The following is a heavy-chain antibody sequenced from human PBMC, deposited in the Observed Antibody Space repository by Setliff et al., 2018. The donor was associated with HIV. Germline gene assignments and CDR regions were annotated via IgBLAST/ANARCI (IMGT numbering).Heavy chain of an antibody. D-gene: IGHD2-15*01. CDR2: IHHSGST. Sequence: SETLSLTCAVYGGSFNDYYWNWIRQPPGKGLEWIGEIHHSGSTNYNPSLKSRVTISVDTSKSQFSLKVSSVIAADTAIYYCARGPRWPQLRPRVVWFDPRGQGTLVTVSS. J-gene: IGHJ5*02. V-gene: IGHV4-34*01. CDR1: GGSFNDYY. CDR3: ARGPRWPQLRPRVVWFDP.